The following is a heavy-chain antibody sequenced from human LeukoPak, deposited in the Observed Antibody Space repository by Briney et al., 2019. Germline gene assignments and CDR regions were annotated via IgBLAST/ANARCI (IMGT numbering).Heavy chain of an antibody. D-gene: IGHD4-17*01. Sequence: ASVKVSCKASGYTFTSYYMHWVRQAPGQGLEWMGIINPSGGSTSYAQKFQGRVTMTRDMSTSTVYMELSSLRSEDTAVYYCAIPSGDYPYYFDYWGQGTLVTVSS. V-gene: IGHV1-46*01. CDR2: INPSGGST. J-gene: IGHJ4*02. CDR1: GYTFTSYY. CDR3: AIPSGDYPYYFDY.